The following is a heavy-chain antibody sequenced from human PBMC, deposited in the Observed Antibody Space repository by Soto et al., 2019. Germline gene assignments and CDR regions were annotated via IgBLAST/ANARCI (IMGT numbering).Heavy chain of an antibody. CDR1: GFTFSSYA. CDR3: ARSYSGSDYGY. V-gene: IGHV3-30-3*01. Sequence: GGSLRLSCAASGFTFSSYAMHWVRQVPGKGLAWVAVISYDGSNKYYADSVKGRFTISRDNPKNTLYLQMNSLRAEDTAVYYCARSYSGSDYGYWGQGTLVTSPQ. D-gene: IGHD1-26*01. CDR2: ISYDGSNK. J-gene: IGHJ4*02.